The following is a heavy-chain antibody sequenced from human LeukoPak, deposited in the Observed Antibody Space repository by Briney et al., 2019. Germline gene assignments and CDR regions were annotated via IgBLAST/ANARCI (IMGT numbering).Heavy chain of an antibody. CDR3: AKDWRAGPGDAFDI. J-gene: IGHJ3*02. Sequence: GGSLRLSCAASRFSFSSFSMNWVRQAPGKGLEWVSSISFAGDYIYYADSVRGRFTISRDDAKNSLYLQMNSLRAEDTGIYYCAKDWRAGPGDAFDIWGQGTMVTVSS. CDR2: ISFAGDYI. V-gene: IGHV3-21*01. CDR1: RFSFSSFS. D-gene: IGHD3-3*01.